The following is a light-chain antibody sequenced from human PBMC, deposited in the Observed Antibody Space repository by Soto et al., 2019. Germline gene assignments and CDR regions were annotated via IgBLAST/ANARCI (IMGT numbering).Light chain of an antibody. V-gene: IGKV3-20*01. J-gene: IGKJ1*01. Sequence: EIVLTQSPGTLSLSPGESVTLSCRASQSVTSNYLAWYQQKPGQAPRLLIFGASIRDTGIPDRFSGSGSGTDFTLTISRLESEDFAVYYCQQYGSSPGTFGQGTKVDIK. CDR2: GAS. CDR3: QQYGSSPGT. CDR1: QSVTSNY.